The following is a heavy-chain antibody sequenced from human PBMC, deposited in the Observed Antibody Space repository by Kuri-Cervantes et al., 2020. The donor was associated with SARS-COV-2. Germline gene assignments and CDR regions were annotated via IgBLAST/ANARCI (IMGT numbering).Heavy chain of an antibody. CDR1: GGSISSYY. CDR2: IYYSGST. Sequence: GSLRLSCTVSGGSISSYYWSWIRQPPGKGLEWIGYIYYSGSTYYNPSLKSRVTISVDTSKNHFSLKLRSVTAADTAVYYCARSAANSPLRFHHWGQGIRVTVSS. CDR3: ARSAANSPLRFHH. J-gene: IGHJ1*01. D-gene: IGHD4-23*01. V-gene: IGHV4-59*01.